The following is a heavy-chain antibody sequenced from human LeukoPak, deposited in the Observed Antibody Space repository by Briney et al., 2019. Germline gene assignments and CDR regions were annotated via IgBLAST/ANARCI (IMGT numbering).Heavy chain of an antibody. CDR1: GFTFSSYA. CDR2: ISGNGGRT. V-gene: IGHV3-23*01. Sequence: GGSLRLSCAASGFTFSSYAMSWVRQAPGKGXEWVSAISGNGGRTYYADSVKGRFTISRDNSKNTLYLQMNSLRAEDTALYYCAKVAEMDTILGKFDNWGQGTLVTVSS. CDR3: AKVAEMDTILGKFDN. D-gene: IGHD5-24*01. J-gene: IGHJ5*02.